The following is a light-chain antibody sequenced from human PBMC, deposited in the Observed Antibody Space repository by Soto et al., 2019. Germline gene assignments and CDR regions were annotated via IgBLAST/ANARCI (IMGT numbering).Light chain of an antibody. Sequence: DIPMTQSPSSLSASVGDRVTITCRASQSISSYLNWYQQKPGKAPKLLIYAASSLQSGVPSRFSGGGSGTDFTLTISSLQPEDFATYYCQQSYSTPRTFGQGTKVVIK. V-gene: IGKV1-39*01. CDR1: QSISSY. CDR2: AAS. CDR3: QQSYSTPRT. J-gene: IGKJ1*01.